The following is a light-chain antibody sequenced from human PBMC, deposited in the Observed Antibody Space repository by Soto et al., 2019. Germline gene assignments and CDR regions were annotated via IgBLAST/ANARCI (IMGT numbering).Light chain of an antibody. CDR3: QSYDSSLSGSGV. J-gene: IGLJ3*02. CDR2: GNN. CDR1: SSNIGAGFD. Sequence: QSVLTQPPSVSGAPGQRVTIACAGNSSNIGAGFDVFWYQQLPGTAPKLLIYGNNIRPSGVPDRFSGSKSGTTASLSITEPQAEDEADYFCQSYDSSLSGSGVFGGGTQLTVL. V-gene: IGLV1-40*01.